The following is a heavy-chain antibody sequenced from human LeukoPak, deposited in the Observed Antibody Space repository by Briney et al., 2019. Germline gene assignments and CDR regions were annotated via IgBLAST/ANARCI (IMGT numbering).Heavy chain of an antibody. V-gene: IGHV1-18*03. CDR2: ISAYNGNT. CDR3: AREMLGAANNAFDI. D-gene: IGHD1-26*01. Sequence: ASVKVSCKASGYTFTSYGISWVRQAPGQGLEWMGWISAYNGNTKYSQEFQGRVTISRDTSATTAYMELSRLTSDDMAVYYCAREMLGAANNAFDIWGQGTMVTVSS. CDR1: GYTFTSYG. J-gene: IGHJ3*02.